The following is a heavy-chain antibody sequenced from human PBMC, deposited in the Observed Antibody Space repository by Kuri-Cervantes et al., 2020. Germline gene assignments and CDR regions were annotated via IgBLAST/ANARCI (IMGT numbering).Heavy chain of an antibody. Sequence: ASVKVSCKASGYTFTSHYMHWGRQAPGQGLEWMGIINPSGDRTTYAQKFQGRVTLTRDSSTSTVYMELSSLRSEDTAVYYCASTGGSDAFDIWGQGTMVTVSS. J-gene: IGHJ3*02. CDR3: ASTGGSDAFDI. V-gene: IGHV1-46*01. D-gene: IGHD1-14*01. CDR2: INPSGDRT. CDR1: GYTFTSHY.